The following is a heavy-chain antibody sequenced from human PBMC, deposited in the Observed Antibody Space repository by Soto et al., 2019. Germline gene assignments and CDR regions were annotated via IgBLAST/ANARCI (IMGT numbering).Heavy chain of an antibody. CDR2: ISRTSNYI. CDR3: ASGVFGLVSPVIGGY. CDR1: GFTFSSYS. D-gene: IGHD3-3*01. V-gene: IGHV3-21*01. Sequence: GGSLRLSCAASGFTFSSYSMNWVRQAPGKGLEWVSSISRTSNYIYYTDSVKDRFTISRDNAKNSIYLQMNSLRAEDTATYYCASGVFGLVSPVIGGYWGQGTLVTVSS. J-gene: IGHJ4*02.